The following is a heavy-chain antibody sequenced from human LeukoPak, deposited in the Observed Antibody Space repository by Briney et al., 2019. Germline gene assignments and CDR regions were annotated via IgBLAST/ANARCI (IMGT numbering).Heavy chain of an antibody. Sequence: ASVTVSCKASGYTFTGYYMHWVRQAPGQGLEWMGRINPNSGGTNYAQKFQGRVTMTRDTSISTAYMELSRLRSDDTAVYYCARDCSSTSCYGGSDYWGQGTLVTVSS. D-gene: IGHD2-2*01. CDR1: GYTFTGYY. V-gene: IGHV1-2*06. J-gene: IGHJ4*02. CDR2: INPNSGGT. CDR3: ARDCSSTSCYGGSDY.